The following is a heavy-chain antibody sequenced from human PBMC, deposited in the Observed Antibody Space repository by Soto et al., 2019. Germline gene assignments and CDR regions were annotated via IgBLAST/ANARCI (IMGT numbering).Heavy chain of an antibody. CDR2: ISGSGGST. J-gene: IGHJ4*02. CDR1: GFTFSTYA. V-gene: IGHV3-23*01. Sequence: PGGSLRLSCAASGFTFSTYAMSWVRQAPGKELEWVSAISGSGGSTFYADSVKGRFTISRDSSKNTLYLQMSSLRAEDAAIYYCAKNHYGDFGDFDLRGQGTLVTVSS. CDR3: AKNHYGDFGDFDL. D-gene: IGHD4-17*01.